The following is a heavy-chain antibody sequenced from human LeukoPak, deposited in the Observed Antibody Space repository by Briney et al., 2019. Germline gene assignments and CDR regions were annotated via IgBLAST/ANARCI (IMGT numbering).Heavy chain of an antibody. CDR2: IKQDGSEK. V-gene: IGHV3-7*01. J-gene: IGHJ4*02. CDR1: GFSLSTYW. D-gene: IGHD2-2*02. CDR3: ARAADEYCSSASCYTYYFDY. Sequence: GGSLRLSCAASGFSLSTYWLTWVRQAPGKGLEWVANIKQDGSEKSYVDSVKGRFTISRDNAKNSLYLQMNSLRAEDTAVYYCARAADEYCSSASCYTYYFDYWGQGTLVTVSS.